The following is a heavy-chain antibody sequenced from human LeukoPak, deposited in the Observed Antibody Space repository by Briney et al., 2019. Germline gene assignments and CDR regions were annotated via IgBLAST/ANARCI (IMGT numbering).Heavy chain of an antibody. Sequence: GGSLRLSCAASGFTFSSYAMSWVRQAPGKGLEWVSGISGSGGSTYYADSVKGRFTISRDNSKNTLYLQMNSLRAEDTAVYYCAKDHTKVGFGEFNDYWGQGTLVTVSS. D-gene: IGHD3-10*01. CDR1: GFTFSSYA. CDR2: ISGSGGST. V-gene: IGHV3-23*01. J-gene: IGHJ4*02. CDR3: AKDHTKVGFGEFNDY.